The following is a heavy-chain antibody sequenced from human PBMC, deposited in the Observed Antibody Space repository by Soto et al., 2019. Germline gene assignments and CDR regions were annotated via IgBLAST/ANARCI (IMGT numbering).Heavy chain of an antibody. CDR1: GFSLSNARMG. V-gene: IGHV2-26*01. CDR2: IFSNDEK. Sequence: QVTLKESGPVLVKPTETLTLTCTVSGFSLSNARMGVSWIRQPPGKALEWLAHIFSNDEKSYSTSLKSRLTISKDTSKSQVVLTMTNMDHVDTAKYYCARRNEPIMITFGGGFDYWGQGTLVTVSS. D-gene: IGHD3-16*01. J-gene: IGHJ4*02. CDR3: ARRNEPIMITFGGGFDY.